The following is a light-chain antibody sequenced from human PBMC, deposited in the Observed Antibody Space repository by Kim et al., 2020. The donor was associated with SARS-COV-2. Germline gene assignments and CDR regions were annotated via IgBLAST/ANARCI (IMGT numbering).Light chain of an antibody. J-gene: IGLJ2*01. CDR1: SSDVGSYNL. CDR3: CSYAGSSTLVV. Sequence: QSITISCTGTSSDVGSYNLVSWYQQHPGKAPKLMIYEVSKRPSGVSNRFSGSKSGNTASLTISGLQAEDEADYYCCSYAGSSTLVVFGGGTQLTVL. CDR2: EVS. V-gene: IGLV2-23*02.